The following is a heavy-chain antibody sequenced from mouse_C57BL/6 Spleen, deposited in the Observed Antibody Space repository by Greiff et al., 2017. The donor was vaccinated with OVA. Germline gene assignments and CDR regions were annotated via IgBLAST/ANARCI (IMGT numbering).Heavy chain of an antibody. V-gene: IGHV5-6*01. J-gene: IGHJ3*01. CDR2: ISSGGSYT. Sequence: EVQGVESGGDLVKPGGSLKLSCAASGFTFSSYGMSWVRQTPDKRLEWVATISSGGSYTYYPDSVKGRFTISRDNAKNTLYLQMSSLKSEDTAMYYCARQDRAGSWFAYWGQGTLVTVSA. D-gene: IGHD3-1*01. CDR1: GFTFSSYG. CDR3: ARQDRAGSWFAY.